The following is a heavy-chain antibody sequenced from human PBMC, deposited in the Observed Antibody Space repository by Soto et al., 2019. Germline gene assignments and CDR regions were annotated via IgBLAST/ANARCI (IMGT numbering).Heavy chain of an antibody. J-gene: IGHJ4*02. CDR1: GFTFSSYA. CDR3: ARDRLQLCFNTDH. D-gene: IGHD5-18*01. Sequence: QVQLVESGGGVVQPGRSLRLSCAASGFTFSSYAMHWVRQAPGKGLEWVAVISYDGSNKDYADSVKGRFTISRDNSKNTLYPQMNSLRAEDTAVYYGARDRLQLCFNTDHWGQGTLVTVSS. CDR2: ISYDGSNK. V-gene: IGHV3-30-3*01.